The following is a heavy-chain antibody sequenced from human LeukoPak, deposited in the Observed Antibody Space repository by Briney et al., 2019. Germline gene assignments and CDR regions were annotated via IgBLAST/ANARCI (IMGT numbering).Heavy chain of an antibody. CDR1: GFTFSSYS. J-gene: IGHJ6*03. CDR3: ARSGYTSKYYDFWSGYFYYYYMDV. Sequence: PGGSLRLSCAASGFTFSSYSMNWVRQAPGKGLEWVSSISSSSSYIYYADSVKGRFTISRDNAKNSLYLQMNSLRAEDTAVYYCARSGYTSKYYDFWSGYFYYYYMDVWGKGTTVTVSS. V-gene: IGHV3-21*01. CDR2: ISSSSSYI. D-gene: IGHD3-3*01.